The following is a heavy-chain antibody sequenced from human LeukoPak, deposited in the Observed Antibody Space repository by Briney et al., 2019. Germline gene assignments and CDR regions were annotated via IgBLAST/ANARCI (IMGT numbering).Heavy chain of an antibody. V-gene: IGHV4-59*01. Sequence: SETLSLTCVVSGGSISGYYWTWIRQPPGKGLEWIGYTYYRGSSSFNPSLRSRVTISVDMSKNQVSLKLTSVTAADTAVYYCARDPGDYYDSSAGGYYFDYWGQGTLVTVSS. CDR3: ARDPGDYYDSSAGGYYFDY. CDR1: GGSISGYY. J-gene: IGHJ4*02. CDR2: TYYRGSS. D-gene: IGHD3-22*01.